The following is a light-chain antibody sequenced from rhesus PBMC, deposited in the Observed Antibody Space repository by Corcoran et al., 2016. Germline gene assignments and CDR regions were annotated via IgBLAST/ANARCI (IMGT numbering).Light chain of an antibody. J-gene: IGKJ4*01. CDR3: YQHSSGLT. V-gene: IGKV3-10*01. CDR1: QSVSSY. Sequence: QVILTQSPATLSLSPGERATLSCRASQSVSSYLAWYKQKPGQAPRLLISGASSRATGIPERFSGSGSGTVFTLTISSLEPEDVGVYHCYQHSSGLTFGGGTKVELK. CDR2: GAS.